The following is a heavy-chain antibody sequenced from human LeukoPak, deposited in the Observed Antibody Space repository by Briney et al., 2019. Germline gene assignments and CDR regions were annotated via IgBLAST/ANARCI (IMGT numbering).Heavy chain of an antibody. CDR2: IYSGGST. CDR1: GFTFSNAW. D-gene: IGHD7-27*01. V-gene: IGHV3-53*01. J-gene: IGHJ4*02. Sequence: GGSVRLSCAASGFTFSNAWMSWVRQAPGKGLEWVSVIYSGGSTSYADSVKGRFTISRDNSKNTLYLQMNSLRAEDTAVYYCASDYHWGTFDFWGQGTLVTVSS. CDR3: ASDYHWGTFDF.